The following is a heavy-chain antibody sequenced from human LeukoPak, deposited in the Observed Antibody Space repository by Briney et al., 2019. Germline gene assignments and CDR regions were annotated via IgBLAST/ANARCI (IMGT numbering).Heavy chain of an antibody. CDR2: INSDGGGSST. Sequence: GGSLRLSCTASGFTFDDYGMSWVRQAPGKGLVWVSRINSDGGGSSTIYADSVKGRFTISRDNAKNTVYLQMNSLRAEDTAVYYCAREVVLSGTSTFDYWGQGTPVTVSS. V-gene: IGHV3-74*01. D-gene: IGHD3-22*01. CDR3: AREVVLSGTSTFDY. J-gene: IGHJ4*02. CDR1: GFTFDDYG.